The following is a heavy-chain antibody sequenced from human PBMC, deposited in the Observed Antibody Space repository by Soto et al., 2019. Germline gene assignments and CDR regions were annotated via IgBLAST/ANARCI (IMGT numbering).Heavy chain of an antibody. J-gene: IGHJ6*03. CDR1: GGSFSGYY. V-gene: IGHV4-34*01. D-gene: IGHD6-6*01. Sequence: SETLSLTCAVYGGSFSGYYWSWIRQPPGKGLEWIGEINHSGSTNYNPSLKSRVTISVDTSKNQFSLKLSSVTAADTAVYYCASGTNNAARAYYYYYYMDVWGKGTTVTVSS. CDR2: INHSGST. CDR3: ASGTNNAARAYYYYYYMDV.